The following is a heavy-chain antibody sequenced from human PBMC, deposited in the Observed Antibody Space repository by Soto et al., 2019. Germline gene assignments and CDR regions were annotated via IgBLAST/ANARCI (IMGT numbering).Heavy chain of an antibody. V-gene: IGHV1-18*01. CDR2: INAYNGNT. D-gene: IGHD2-15*01. CDR3: ARVVVENTGAFYYYYYVDV. CDR1: GYTFTNYG. J-gene: IGHJ6*03. Sequence: QIQLVQSGAEVKKPGASVKVSCKASGYTFTNYGISWVRQAPGQGLEWMGWINAYNGNTNYAQKLQGRVTLTTDTSRIPAYMVLRSLRSDDTGVYYCARVVVENTGAFYYYYYVDVWGKGTTVTVSS.